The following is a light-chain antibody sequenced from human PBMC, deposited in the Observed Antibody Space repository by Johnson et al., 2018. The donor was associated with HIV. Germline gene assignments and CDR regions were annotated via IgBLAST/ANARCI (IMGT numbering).Light chain of an antibody. J-gene: IGLJ1*01. CDR3: GTWDSSLSAGGCA. CDR1: SSNIGNNY. V-gene: IGLV1-51*02. Sequence: HSVLTQPPSVSAAPGQKVTISCSGSSSNIGNNYVSWYQQLPGTAPKLLIYENNKRPSGIPDRFSGSKSGTSATLGITGLQTGDEDDYYCGTWDSSLSAGGCAFGTGTKVTVL. CDR2: ENN.